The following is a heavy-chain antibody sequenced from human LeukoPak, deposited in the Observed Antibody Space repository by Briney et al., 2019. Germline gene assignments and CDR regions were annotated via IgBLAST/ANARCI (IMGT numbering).Heavy chain of an antibody. Sequence: ASVKVSCKASGGTFSSYAISWVRQAPGQGLEWMGWINPNSGGTNYAQKFQGRVTMTRDTSISTAYMELSRLRSDDTAVYYCARVGGEAVADFDYWGQGTLVTVSS. D-gene: IGHD6-19*01. J-gene: IGHJ4*02. V-gene: IGHV1-2*02. CDR2: INPNSGGT. CDR3: ARVGGEAVADFDY. CDR1: GGTFSSYA.